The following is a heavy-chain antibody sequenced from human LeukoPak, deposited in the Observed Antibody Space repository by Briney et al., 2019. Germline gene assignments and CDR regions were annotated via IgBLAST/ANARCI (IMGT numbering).Heavy chain of an antibody. CDR3: AKASWVSSADAVL. CDR1: GFIFRDYA. D-gene: IGHD3-16*01. J-gene: IGHJ4*02. V-gene: IGHV3-23*01. Sequence: PGGSLRLSCVAAGFIFRDYAMSCVRQTPAGGLEWVSSLRGDGETFYTDFVTGRFTLSRDHSRNTVYLQLSKLRVEDTAVYYCAKASWVSSADAVLWGQGTLVTVS. CDR2: LRGDGET.